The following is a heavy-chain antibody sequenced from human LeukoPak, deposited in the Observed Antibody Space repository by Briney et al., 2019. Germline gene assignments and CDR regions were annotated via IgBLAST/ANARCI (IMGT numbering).Heavy chain of an antibody. CDR2: ISYDGSNK. V-gene: IGHV3-30*18. D-gene: IGHD6-19*01. Sequence: GGSLRLSCPASGFAFSNYGMHWVRQAPGKGLEWVAVISYDGSNKDYADSLKGRFTISRDNSKNTLYLQMNSLRAEDTAVYYCAKDHSSGWSNFDYWGQGTLVTVSS. CDR1: GFAFSNYG. CDR3: AKDHSSGWSNFDY. J-gene: IGHJ4*02.